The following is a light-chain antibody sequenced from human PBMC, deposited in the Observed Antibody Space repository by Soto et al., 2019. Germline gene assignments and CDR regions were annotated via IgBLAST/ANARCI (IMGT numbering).Light chain of an antibody. CDR1: QSVSSN. V-gene: IGKV3-15*01. CDR3: QQYYDWPPLT. J-gene: IGKJ4*01. CDR2: GAS. Sequence: EIEMTQSPATLSVSPGPRATLSCRASQSVSSNLAWHQQKPGQTPRLLVYGASTRATVVPLRFIGSGAGTEFNLPISSLQSEDFAVYYCQQYYDWPPLTFGGGTKVEIK.